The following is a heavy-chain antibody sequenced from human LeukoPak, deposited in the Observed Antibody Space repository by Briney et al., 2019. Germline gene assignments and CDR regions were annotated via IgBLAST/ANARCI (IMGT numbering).Heavy chain of an antibody. J-gene: IGHJ4*02. CDR2: IYYSGST. D-gene: IGHD6-13*01. V-gene: IGHV4-39*07. CDR3: ARDPEAGTGYYFDY. CDR1: GGSISSSSYY. Sequence: SETLSLTCTVSGGSISSSSYYWGWIRQPPGKGLEWIGSIYYSGSTYYNPSLKSRVTISVDRSKNQFSLKLSSVTAADTAVYYCARDPEAGTGYYFDYWGQGTLVTVSS.